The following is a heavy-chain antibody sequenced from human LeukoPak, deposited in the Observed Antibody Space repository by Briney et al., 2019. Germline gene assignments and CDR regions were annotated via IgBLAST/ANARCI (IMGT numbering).Heavy chain of an antibody. CDR3: ARASPGIVATIIGYYYYGMDV. D-gene: IGHD5-12*01. Sequence: SETLSLTCTVSGGSISSYYWSWIRQPPGKGLEWIGYIYYSGSTNYNPSLKSRVTISVDTSKNQFSLKLSSVTAADTAVYYCARASPGIVATIIGYYYYGMDVWGQGTTVTVSS. J-gene: IGHJ6*02. CDR1: GGSISSYY. CDR2: IYYSGST. V-gene: IGHV4-59*01.